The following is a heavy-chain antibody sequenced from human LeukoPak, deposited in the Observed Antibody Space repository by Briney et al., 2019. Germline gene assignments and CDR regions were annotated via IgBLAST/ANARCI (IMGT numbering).Heavy chain of an antibody. J-gene: IGHJ5*02. CDR1: GGSVSSYY. Sequence: SETLSLTCTVSGGSVSSYYWSWIRQPPGKGLEWIGYMYYSGSTNYNPSLKSRVTISIDTSKNQFSLKLNSVTAADTAVFYCARMYYYESSGYSWFDPWGQGTLVTVSS. CDR2: MYYSGST. CDR3: ARMYYYESSGYSWFDP. D-gene: IGHD3-22*01. V-gene: IGHV4-59*08.